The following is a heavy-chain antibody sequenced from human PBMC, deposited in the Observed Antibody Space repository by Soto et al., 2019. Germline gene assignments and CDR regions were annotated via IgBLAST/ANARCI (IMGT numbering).Heavy chain of an antibody. CDR1: GGSITSGDYY. CDR2: IYYSGST. V-gene: IGHV4-30-4*01. J-gene: IGHJ4*02. Sequence: SETLSLTCTVSGGSITSGDYYWSWIREPPGKGLEWIGYIYYSGSTYYNPSLKSRVTISVDTSKNQFSLKLSSVTAADTAVYYCARDGPYSGSYYFDYWGQGTLVTVFS. D-gene: IGHD1-26*01. CDR3: ARDGPYSGSYYFDY.